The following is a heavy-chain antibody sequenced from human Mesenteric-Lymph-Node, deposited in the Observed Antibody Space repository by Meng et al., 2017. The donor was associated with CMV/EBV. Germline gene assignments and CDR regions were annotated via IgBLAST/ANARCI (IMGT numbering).Heavy chain of an antibody. Sequence: ASVKVSCKASGYTSSSYGITWVRQAPAQGLEWMGWISAYNGNTNYAQKLQGRVTMTTDTSTSTAYMELRSLRSDDTAVYYCARDLHPDYYGSGSYFFYYWGQGTLVTVSS. J-gene: IGHJ4*02. D-gene: IGHD3-10*01. V-gene: IGHV1-18*01. CDR3: ARDLHPDYYGSGSYFFYY. CDR1: GYTSSSYG. CDR2: ISAYNGNT.